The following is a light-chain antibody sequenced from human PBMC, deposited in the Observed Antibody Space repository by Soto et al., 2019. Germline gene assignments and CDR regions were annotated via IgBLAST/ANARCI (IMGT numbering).Light chain of an antibody. V-gene: IGLV1-47*01. Sequence: QLVLTQPPSASGTPGQRVTISCSGSSSNIGSNYVYWYQQFPGTAPKLLIYRNNQRPSGVPDRFSGSKSGTSASLAISGLRSEDEADYYCATWDDSLSGAVFGGGTQLTVL. CDR3: ATWDDSLSGAV. J-gene: IGLJ7*01. CDR2: RNN. CDR1: SSNIGSNY.